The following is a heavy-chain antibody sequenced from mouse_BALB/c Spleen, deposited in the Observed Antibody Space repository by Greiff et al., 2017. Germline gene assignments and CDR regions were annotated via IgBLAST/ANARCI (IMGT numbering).Heavy chain of an antibody. CDR3: ANYGNYGIAY. CDR2: ISSGGSYT. CDR1: GFTFSSYA. J-gene: IGHJ3*01. V-gene: IGHV5-9-4*01. D-gene: IGHD2-1*01. Sequence: EVKVVESGGGLVKPGGSLKLSCAASGFTFSSYAMSWVRQSPEKRLEWVAEISSGGSYTYYPDTVTGRFTISRDNAKNTLYLEMSSLRSEDTAMYYCANYGNYGIAYWGQGTLVTVSA.